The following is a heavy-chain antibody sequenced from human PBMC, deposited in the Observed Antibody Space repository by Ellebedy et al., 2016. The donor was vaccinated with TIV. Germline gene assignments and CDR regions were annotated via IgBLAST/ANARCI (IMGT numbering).Heavy chain of an antibody. V-gene: IGHV3-53*01. CDR3: AGGISVAGTSFGF. J-gene: IGHJ4*02. Sequence: GGSLRLSCAASGFTVSSNYMSWVRQAPGRGLEWVSTIYSSGGTYYAGSVKGRFTISRDNSKNTLYLQMNSLRAEDTAVYYCAGGISVAGTSFGFWGQGTLVTVSS. CDR2: IYSSGGT. CDR1: GFTVSSNY. D-gene: IGHD6-19*01.